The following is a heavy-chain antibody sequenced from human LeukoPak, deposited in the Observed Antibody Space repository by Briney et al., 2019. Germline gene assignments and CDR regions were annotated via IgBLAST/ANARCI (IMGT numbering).Heavy chain of an antibody. Sequence: SETLSLTCAVYCGSFSGYYWSWIRQPPGKGLEWIGEINHSGSTKYNPSLKSRVTISVDTYKNQFSLKLSSVTAADTAVYYCARGTPREHIVVVIASSDAFDIWGQGTMVTVSS. V-gene: IGHV4-34*01. J-gene: IGHJ3*02. CDR3: ARGTPREHIVVVIASSDAFDI. CDR1: CGSFSGYY. CDR2: INHSGST. D-gene: IGHD2-21*01.